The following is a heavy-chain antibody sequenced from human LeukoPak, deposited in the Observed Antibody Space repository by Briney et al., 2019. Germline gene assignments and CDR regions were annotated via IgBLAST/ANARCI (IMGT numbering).Heavy chain of an antibody. Sequence: SQTLSLTCTVSGGSISSGGYYWSWIRQHPGKGLEWIGYIYYSGSTYYNPSLKSRVTISVDTSKNQFSLKLSSVTAADTAVYYCAGVEDGYNYPDYWGQGTLVTVSS. CDR2: IYYSGST. V-gene: IGHV4-31*03. J-gene: IGHJ4*02. D-gene: IGHD5-24*01. CDR1: GGSISSGGYY. CDR3: AGVEDGYNYPDY.